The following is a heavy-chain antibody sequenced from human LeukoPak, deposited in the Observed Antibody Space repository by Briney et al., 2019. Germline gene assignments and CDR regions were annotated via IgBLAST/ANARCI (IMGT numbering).Heavy chain of an antibody. Sequence: PSETLSLTCTVYGGSISSSSYYWGWIRQPPGKGLEGVGTMSYSGRANYNPSLKSRVTISVDTSKNQLSLKLSSVTAADTAVYFCARRAMSSGYDGWYFDLWGRGTLVSVSS. CDR3: ARRAMSSGYDGWYFDL. V-gene: IGHV4-39*01. D-gene: IGHD3-22*01. CDR2: MSYSGRA. J-gene: IGHJ2*01. CDR1: GGSISSSSYY.